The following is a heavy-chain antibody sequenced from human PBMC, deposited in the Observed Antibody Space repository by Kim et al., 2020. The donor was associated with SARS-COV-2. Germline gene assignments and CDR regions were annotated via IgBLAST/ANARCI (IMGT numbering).Heavy chain of an antibody. CDR1: GGTFSSYA. D-gene: IGHD2-2*01. J-gene: IGHJ6*02. CDR3: ARLAEGVVVPAAMSLSDYYYGMDV. V-gene: IGHV1-69*04. CDR2: IIPILGIA. Sequence: SVKVSCKASGGTFSSYAISWVRQAPGQGLEWMGRIIPILGIANYAQKFQGRVTITADKSTSTAYMELSSLRSEDTAVYYCARLAEGVVVPAAMSLSDYYYGMDVWGQGTTVTVSS.